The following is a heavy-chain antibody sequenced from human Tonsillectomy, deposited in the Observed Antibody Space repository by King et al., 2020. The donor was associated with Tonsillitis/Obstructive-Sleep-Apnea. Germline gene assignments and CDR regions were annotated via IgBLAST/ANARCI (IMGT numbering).Heavy chain of an antibody. CDR2: INTNTGNP. J-gene: IGHJ4*02. Sequence: EQLVQSGSELKKPGASVKVSCKASGYTFTSYAMNWVRQAPGQGLEWMGWINTNTGNPTYAQGFTGRFVFSLDTSVSTAYLQINGLKAEDTARYYCARDPRVAVAGSFDYWGQGTLVTVSS. D-gene: IGHD6-19*01. CDR1: GYTFTSYA. CDR3: ARDPRVAVAGSFDY. V-gene: IGHV7-4-1*02.